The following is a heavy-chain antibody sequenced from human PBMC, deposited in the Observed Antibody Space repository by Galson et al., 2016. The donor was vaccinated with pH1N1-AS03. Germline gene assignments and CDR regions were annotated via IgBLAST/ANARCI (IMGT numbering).Heavy chain of an antibody. J-gene: IGHJ4*02. D-gene: IGHD3-16*02. CDR3: ARAIKWTTCPRGSGSCYPYCFDY. CDR2: INPDTGGS. Sequence: SCKASGDTLTGYYVHWVRQAPGQGLEWMGWINPDTGGSDSTQRFQGRVTMTRDMSISTVYMELSRLKSDDTAVYYCARAIKWTTCPRGSGSCYPYCFDYWGQGALVTVSS. V-gene: IGHV1-2*02. CDR1: GDTLTGYY.